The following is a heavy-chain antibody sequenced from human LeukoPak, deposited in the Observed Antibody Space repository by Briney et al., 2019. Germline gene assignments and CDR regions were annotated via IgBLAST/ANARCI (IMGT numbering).Heavy chain of an antibody. D-gene: IGHD2-21*01. Sequence: SETLSLTCTVSGGSISSSSYYWGWIRQPPGKGLEWIGSIYYSGSTYYNPSLKSRVTISVDTSKNQFSLKLSSVTAADTAVYYCASGLWGTSDYWGQGTLVTVSS. V-gene: IGHV4-39*07. CDR1: GGSISSSSYY. CDR3: ASGLWGTSDY. J-gene: IGHJ4*02. CDR2: IYYSGST.